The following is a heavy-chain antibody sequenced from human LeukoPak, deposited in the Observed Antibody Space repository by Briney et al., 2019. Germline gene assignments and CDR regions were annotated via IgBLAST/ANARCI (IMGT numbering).Heavy chain of an antibody. J-gene: IGHJ3*02. CDR2: ISGSGGST. V-gene: IGHV3-23*01. CDR3: ASTLSSSWYGPRAFDI. Sequence: GGSLRLSCAASGFTFGSYAMSWVRQAPGKGLEWVSGISGSGGSTKYADSVTGRFTISRDNSKNTLYLQMNSLRAEDTAVYYCASTLSSSWYGPRAFDIWGQGTMVTVSS. CDR1: GFTFGSYA. D-gene: IGHD6-13*01.